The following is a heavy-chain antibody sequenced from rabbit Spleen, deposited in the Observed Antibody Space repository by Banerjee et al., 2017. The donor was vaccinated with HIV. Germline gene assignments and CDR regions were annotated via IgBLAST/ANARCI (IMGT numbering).Heavy chain of an antibody. CDR3: ARNYVNAFDP. Sequence: QEQLEESGGRLVQPGGSLTLSCKGSGFTISSYWMNWVRQAPGKGLEWIGCIYTGNGKTYYASWPKGRFTISKASSTTVTLQMTSLTAADTATYFCARNYVNAFDPWGQGTLVTVS. CDR1: GFTISSYW. J-gene: IGHJ2*01. CDR2: IYTGNGKT. D-gene: IGHD1-1*01. V-gene: IGHV1S45*01.